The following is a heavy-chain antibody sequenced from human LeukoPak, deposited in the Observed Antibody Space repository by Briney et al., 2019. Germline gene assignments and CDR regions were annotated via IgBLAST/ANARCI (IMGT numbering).Heavy chain of an antibody. CDR1: GYSITGYV. V-gene: IGHV7-4-1*02. D-gene: IGHD6-19*01. CDR3: ARAPTKPGIAVAGLLDH. CDR2: INTNTGNP. Sequence: ASVKVSCKASGYSITGYVITWVRQAPGQGLEWMGWINTNTGNPTYAQGFTGRSVFSLDTSVSTAYLQISSLKAEDTAVYYCARAPTKPGIAVAGLLDHWGQGTLVTVSS. J-gene: IGHJ4*02.